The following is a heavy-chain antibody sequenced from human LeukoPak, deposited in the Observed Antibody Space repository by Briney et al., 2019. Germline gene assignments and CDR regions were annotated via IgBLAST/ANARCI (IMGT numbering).Heavy chain of an antibody. D-gene: IGHD3-22*01. CDR1: GGSFSGYY. CDR3: ARDRYYYDSSGYRTFDI. V-gene: IGHV4-34*01. J-gene: IGHJ3*02. Sequence: PSETLSLTCAVYGGSFSGYYWSWIRLPPGKGLEWIGEINHSGSTNYNPSLKSRVTISVDTSKNQFSLKLSSVTAADTAVYYCARDRYYYDSSGYRTFDIWGQGTMVTVSS. CDR2: INHSGST.